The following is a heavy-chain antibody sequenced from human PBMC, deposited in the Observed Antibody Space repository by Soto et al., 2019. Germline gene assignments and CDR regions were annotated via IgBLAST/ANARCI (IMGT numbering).Heavy chain of an antibody. D-gene: IGHD6-19*01. Sequence: GGSLRLSCAASGFTFSSYAMHWVRQAPGKGLEWVAVISYDGSNKYYADSVKGRFTISRDNSKNTLYLQMNSLRAEDTAVYYCARDISSGSYYFDYWGQGTLVTVSS. V-gene: IGHV3-30-3*01. J-gene: IGHJ4*02. CDR1: GFTFSSYA. CDR2: ISYDGSNK. CDR3: ARDISSGSYYFDY.